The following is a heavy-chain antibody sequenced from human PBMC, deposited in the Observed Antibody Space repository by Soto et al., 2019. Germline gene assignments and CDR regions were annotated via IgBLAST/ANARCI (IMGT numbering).Heavy chain of an antibody. Sequence: GASVKVYCRASGYTFTGYYMHWVRQAPGQGLEWMGWINPHIGGTNYAQKFQGWVTMTRDTSISTAYMELSRLRSDDTAVYYCARDPREGYDFWSGYYTGGETIATYGMDVWGQGTTVTVSS. CDR3: ARDPREGYDFWSGYYTGGETIATYGMDV. CDR1: GYTFTGYY. CDR2: INPHIGGT. J-gene: IGHJ6*02. D-gene: IGHD3-3*01. V-gene: IGHV1-2*04.